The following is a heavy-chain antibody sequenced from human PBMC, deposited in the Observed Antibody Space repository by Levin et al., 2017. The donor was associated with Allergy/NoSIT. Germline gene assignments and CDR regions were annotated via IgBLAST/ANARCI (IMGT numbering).Heavy chain of an antibody. CDR2: IWYDGSNK. V-gene: IGHV3-33*01. CDR1: GFTFSSYG. D-gene: IGHD1-26*01. J-gene: IGHJ2*01. CDR3: ARDKYSGNEPNWYFDL. Sequence: GGSLRLSCAASGFTFSSYGMHWVRQAPGKGLEWVAVIWYDGSNKYYADSVKGRFTISRDNSKNTLYLQMNSLRAEDTAVYYCARDKYSGNEPNWYFDLWGRGTLVTVSS.